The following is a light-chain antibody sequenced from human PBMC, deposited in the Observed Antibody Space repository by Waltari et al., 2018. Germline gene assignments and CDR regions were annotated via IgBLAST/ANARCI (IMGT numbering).Light chain of an antibody. Sequence: QSALTQPASVSGSPGQSITISCTGTSSDVGSYNLVSWYQQHPGKAPKLMIYEGNKRPSVVSNRFSGSKSGNTASLTISGLQAEDEADYYCCSYAGSSTYVFGTGTKVTVL. J-gene: IGLJ1*01. V-gene: IGLV2-23*01. CDR3: CSYAGSSTYV. CDR1: SSDVGSYNL. CDR2: EGN.